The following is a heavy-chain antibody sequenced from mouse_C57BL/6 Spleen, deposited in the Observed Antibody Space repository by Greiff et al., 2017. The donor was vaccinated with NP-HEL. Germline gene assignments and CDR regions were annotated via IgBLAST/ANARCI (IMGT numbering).Heavy chain of an antibody. CDR3: TRSPLYYDYPMDY. V-gene: IGHV1-15*01. D-gene: IGHD2-4*01. J-gene: IGHJ4*01. CDR1: GYTFTDYE. Sequence: QVQLKQSGAELVRPGASVTLSCKASGYTFTDYEMHWVKQTPVHGLEWIGAIDPETGGTAYNQKFKGKAILTADKSSSTAYMELRSLTSEDSAVYYCTRSPLYYDYPMDYWGQGTSVTVSS. CDR2: IDPETGGT.